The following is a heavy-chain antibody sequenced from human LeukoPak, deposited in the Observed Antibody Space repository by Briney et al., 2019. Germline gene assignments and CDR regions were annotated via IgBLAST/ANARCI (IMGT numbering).Heavy chain of an antibody. CDR1: GFTFSSYA. Sequence: PGGSLRLSCAASGFTFSSYAMSWVRQAPGKGLEWVSAISGSGGSTYYADSVNGRFTISRDNAKNSVYLQMDTLRAEDTAVYYCARAPQGSTPDYWGQGTLVSVSS. V-gene: IGHV3-23*01. CDR3: ARAPQGSTPDY. CDR2: ISGSGGST. J-gene: IGHJ4*02.